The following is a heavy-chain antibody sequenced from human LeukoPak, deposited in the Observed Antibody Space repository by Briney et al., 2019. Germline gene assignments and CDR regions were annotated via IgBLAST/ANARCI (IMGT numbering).Heavy chain of an antibody. D-gene: IGHD5-12*01. CDR1: GYTFTSYY. CDR2: INPSGGST. V-gene: IGHV1-46*01. CDR3: ARDSVVVATAFDY. J-gene: IGHJ4*02. Sequence: ASVKVSCKASGYTFTSYYMHWVRQAPGQGLEWMGIINPSGGSTSYAQKFQGRVTMTRDTSTSIVYMELRSLRSDDTAVYYCARDSVVVATAFDYWGQGTLVTVSS.